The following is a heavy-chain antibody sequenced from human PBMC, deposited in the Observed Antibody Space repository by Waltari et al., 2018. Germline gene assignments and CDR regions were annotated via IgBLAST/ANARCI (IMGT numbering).Heavy chain of an antibody. D-gene: IGHD4-17*01. CDR3: GRIAFGDEGGYFQY. CDR2: MQYRGST. Sequence: QLQLQESGPGLVKPPETLSLTCHVSGGSISSNYTWGWIRQPPGKGLEWMGNMQYRGSTFYNPSLESRVTISLDTWKNQFSLRLSSVGAADTAVYFCGRIAFGDEGGYFQYWGQGTLVTVSS. CDR1: GGSISSNYT. J-gene: IGHJ1*01. V-gene: IGHV4-39*01.